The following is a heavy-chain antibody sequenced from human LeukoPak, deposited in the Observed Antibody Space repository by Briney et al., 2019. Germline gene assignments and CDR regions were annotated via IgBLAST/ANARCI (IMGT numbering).Heavy chain of an antibody. CDR1: GFTFSSYN. J-gene: IGHJ4*02. CDR2: IVSRSSHV. V-gene: IGHV3-21*04. CDR3: ARGSGLTTVTTYWDY. D-gene: IGHD4-17*01. Sequence: GGSLRVSCAASGFTFSSYNMNWVRQAPGKGLEWVSSIVSRSSHVYYADSVKGRFTISRDNAKKSLYLQMNSLRAEDTAVYYCARGSGLTTVTTYWDYWGQGTLVTVSS.